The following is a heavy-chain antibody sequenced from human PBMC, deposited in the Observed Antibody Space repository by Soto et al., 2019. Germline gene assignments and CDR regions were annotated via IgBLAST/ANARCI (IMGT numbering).Heavy chain of an antibody. V-gene: IGHV3-23*01. CDR2: ISVSGGST. CDR3: EKCSSPSCYYYGMDV. J-gene: IGHJ6*02. Sequence: GGSLRRSGAASGFTFSSDSMSWVRQAPGKGLEWVSAISVSGGSTYYADSVKCRFTISRDNSKNTLYLQMNSLRAEDTAVYYCEKCSSPSCYYYGMDVWGQGTTVTVSS. CDR1: GFTFSSDS. D-gene: IGHD2-2*01.